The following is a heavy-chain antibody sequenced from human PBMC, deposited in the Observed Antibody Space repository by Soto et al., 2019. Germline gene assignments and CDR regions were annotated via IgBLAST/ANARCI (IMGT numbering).Heavy chain of an antibody. CDR1: GFTFSSYG. CDR2: ISYDGSNK. Sequence: QVQLVESGGGVVQPGRSLRLSCAASGFTFSSYGMHWVRQAPGKGLEWVAVISYDGSNKYYADSVKGRFTISRDNSKNTLYLQMKSLRAEDTAVYYCAKEPTGTTSWGPWGQGTLVTVSS. D-gene: IGHD1-7*01. V-gene: IGHV3-30*18. J-gene: IGHJ5*02. CDR3: AKEPTGTTSWGP.